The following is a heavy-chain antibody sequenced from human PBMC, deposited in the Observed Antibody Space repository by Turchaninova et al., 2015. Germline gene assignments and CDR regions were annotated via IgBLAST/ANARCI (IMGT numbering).Heavy chain of an antibody. D-gene: IGHD2/OR15-2a*01. Sequence: VQLVESGGGLVQPGGSMRLSCEASGFALSPYWMHWVRQAPGKGLVWVSRISPDGSKTDYADSVKDRFIISRDNAKNTLYLEMNRLRAEDTAVYYCAALLSVDYWGQGILVTVSS. CDR2: ISPDGSKT. CDR1: GFALSPYW. V-gene: IGHV3-74*01. CDR3: AALLSVDY. J-gene: IGHJ4*02.